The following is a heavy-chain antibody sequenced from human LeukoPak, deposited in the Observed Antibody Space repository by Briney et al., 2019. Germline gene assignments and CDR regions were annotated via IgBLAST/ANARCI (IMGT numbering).Heavy chain of an antibody. CDR3: ARSSWGNYFDY. J-gene: IGHJ4*02. Sequence: SETLSLTCTVSGGSISSYYWSWIRQPPGKGLEWIGYIYYSGSTNYNPSLKSRVTISVDTSKNQFSLKLSSVTAADTAVYFCARSSWGNYFDYWGQGTLVAVSS. D-gene: IGHD3-16*01. V-gene: IGHV4-59*01. CDR1: GGSISSYY. CDR2: IYYSGST.